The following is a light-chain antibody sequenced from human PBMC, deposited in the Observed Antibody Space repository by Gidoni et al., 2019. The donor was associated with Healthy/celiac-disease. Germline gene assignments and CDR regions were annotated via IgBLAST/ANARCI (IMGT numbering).Light chain of an antibody. J-gene: IGKJ1*01. V-gene: IGKV1-39*01. CDR3: QQSYSTPQT. CDR1: QSISSY. Sequence: DIQMTQSPSSLSASVGDRVTITCRASQSISSYLNWYQQKPGKAPKLLIYAASSLQSGVPSRCSRSGSGTDFTLTISSLQPEDFATYYCQQSYSTPQTFGQGTKVEIK. CDR2: AAS.